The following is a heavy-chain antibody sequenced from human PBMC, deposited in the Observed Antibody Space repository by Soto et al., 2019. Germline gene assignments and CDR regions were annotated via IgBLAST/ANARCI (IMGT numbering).Heavy chain of an antibody. V-gene: IGHV3-15*01. J-gene: IGHJ3*02. CDR1: GFTFSNAW. CDR3: TTPSDGGVIPHDAFDI. D-gene: IGHD3-3*01. CDR2: IKSKTDGGTT. Sequence: EVQLVESGGGLVKPGGSLRLSCAASGFTFSNAWMSWVRQAPGKGLEWVGRIKSKTDGGTTDYAAPVKGRFTISRDDSKNTLYLQMNSLKTEDTAVYYCTTPSDGGVIPHDAFDIWGQWTMVTVSS.